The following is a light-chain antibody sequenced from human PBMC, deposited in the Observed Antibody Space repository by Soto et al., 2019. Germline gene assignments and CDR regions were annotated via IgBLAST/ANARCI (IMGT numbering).Light chain of an antibody. CDR1: SSDVGIYNY. J-gene: IGLJ1*01. V-gene: IGLV2-14*01. Sequence: QSVLTQPASVSGSPGQSIAISCTGTSSDVGIYNYVSWYQQHPGKVPKLIIYEVTNRPSGVSNRLSGSKSGNTASLIISGLQAEDEADYYCTSYTTSSTRVFGTGTQLTVL. CDR3: TSYTTSSTRV. CDR2: EVT.